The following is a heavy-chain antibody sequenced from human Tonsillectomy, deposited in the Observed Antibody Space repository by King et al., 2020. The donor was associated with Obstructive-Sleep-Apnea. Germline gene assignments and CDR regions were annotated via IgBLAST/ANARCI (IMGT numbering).Heavy chain of an antibody. CDR3: ARGGRYFDWLLDY. CDR1: GDSIRSYY. Sequence: QLQESGPGLVKPSETLSLTCTVSGDSIRSYYWSWIRQPPGKGLEWIGYIYYSGSTNYNPSLKSRVTIPVDTSKNHFSLKLNSVTAADTAVYYCARGGRYFDWLLDYWGQGTLVTVSS. J-gene: IGHJ4*02. V-gene: IGHV4-59*01. D-gene: IGHD3-9*01. CDR2: IYYSGST.